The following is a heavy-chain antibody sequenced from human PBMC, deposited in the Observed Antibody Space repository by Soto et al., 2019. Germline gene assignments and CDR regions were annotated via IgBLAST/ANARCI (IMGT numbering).Heavy chain of an antibody. V-gene: IGHV4-59*01. D-gene: IGHD2-15*01. CDR1: GGSISSYY. CDR2: IYYSGST. Sequence: SETLSLTCTVSGGSISSYYWRWIRQPPGKGLEWIGYIYYSGSTNYNPSLKSRVTISVDTSKNQFSLKLSSVTAADTAVYYCARGATVVTGWGQGALVTVSS. J-gene: IGHJ4*02. CDR3: ARGATVVTG.